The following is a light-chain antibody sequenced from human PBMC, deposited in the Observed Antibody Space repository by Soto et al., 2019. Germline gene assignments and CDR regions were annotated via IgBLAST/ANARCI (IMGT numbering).Light chain of an antibody. V-gene: IGKV3D-15*01. Sequence: EIVMTQSPATLSVSPGERATLSCRASQSVSSNLAWYQQKPGQAPRLLIYGASTRANGIPARFSGSGSGTEFTLTISSLQSEDFAVYHCQQYNNWTQTFGQGTKLEIK. CDR1: QSVSSN. J-gene: IGKJ2*01. CDR3: QQYNNWTQT. CDR2: GAS.